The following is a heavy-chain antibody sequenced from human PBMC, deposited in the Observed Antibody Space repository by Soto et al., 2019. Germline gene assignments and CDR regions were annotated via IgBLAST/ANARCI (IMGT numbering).Heavy chain of an antibody. CDR1: GFTFSSYG. D-gene: IGHD6-6*01. V-gene: IGHV3-30*03. J-gene: IGHJ6*02. CDR2: ISYHGRNK. Sequence: PGGSLRLSCATSGFTFSSYGMHWVRQAPGRGLEWVAVISYHGRNKYYADSVTGRFTISRDNSKNTLYLQMNSLRAEDTAVYYCARDPSIAARGYYYYGMDVWGQGTTVTVSS. CDR3: ARDPSIAARGYYYYGMDV.